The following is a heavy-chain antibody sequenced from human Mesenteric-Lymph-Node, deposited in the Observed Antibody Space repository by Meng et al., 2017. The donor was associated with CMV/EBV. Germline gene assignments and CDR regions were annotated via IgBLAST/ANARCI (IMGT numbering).Heavy chain of an antibody. D-gene: IGHD2/OR15-2a*01. Sequence: SCDASGFTFSDSGISGVRQDSGKGLEWVGRIRGKANNYATSYAASMKGRFTISRDDSKNSAYLQMNSLKTEDTAVYYCARGAFSYFDYWGQGTLVTVSS. J-gene: IGHJ4*02. CDR2: IRGKANNYAT. CDR1: GFTFSDSG. CDR3: ARGAFSYFDY. V-gene: IGHV3-73*01.